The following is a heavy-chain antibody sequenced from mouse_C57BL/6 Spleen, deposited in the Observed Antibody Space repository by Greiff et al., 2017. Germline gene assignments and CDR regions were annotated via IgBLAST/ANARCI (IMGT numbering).Heavy chain of an antibody. CDR3: ARGCAGYAFFDD. Sequence: VQLQQSGPELVKPGASVKISCKASGYAFSSSWLNWVKQRPGQGLEWIGRIYPGVGDTNSTGKFKGKATLTADKSSSAAYMQRSSMTSDDSAVYCCARGCAGYAFFDDWGKGTTLTVSS. CDR2: IYPGVGDT. CDR1: GYAFSSSW. V-gene: IGHV1-82*01. D-gene: IGHD1-2*01. J-gene: IGHJ2*01.